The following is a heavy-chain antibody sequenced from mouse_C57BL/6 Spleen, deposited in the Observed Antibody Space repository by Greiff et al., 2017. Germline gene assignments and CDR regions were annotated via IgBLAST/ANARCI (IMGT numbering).Heavy chain of an antibody. V-gene: IGHV1-15*01. CDR3: TRYGSGGPGGGG. J-gene: IGHJ2*01. D-gene: IGHD1-1*01. Sequence: VQLQQSGAELVRPGASVTLSCKASGYTFTDYEMHWVKQTPVHGLEWIGAIDPETGGTAYNQKFQGKAILTADKSSSTAYMVRRSLKSEDSAVYYCTRYGSGGPGGGGWGKGTTLTV. CDR2: IDPETGGT. CDR1: GYTFTDYE.